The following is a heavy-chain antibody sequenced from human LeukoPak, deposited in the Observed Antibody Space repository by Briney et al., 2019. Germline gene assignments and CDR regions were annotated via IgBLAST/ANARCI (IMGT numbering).Heavy chain of an antibody. CDR2: IWYDGNKK. Sequence: GRSLRLSCAASGFTFSSYGLHWVRQAPGKGLEWVAVIWYDGNKKCYADSVKGRFTISRDNSKNTLYLQMNSLRAEDTAVYYCARGQLLFDYWGQGTLVTVSS. V-gene: IGHV3-33*01. J-gene: IGHJ4*02. CDR3: ARGQLLFDY. D-gene: IGHD2-2*01. CDR1: GFTFSSYG.